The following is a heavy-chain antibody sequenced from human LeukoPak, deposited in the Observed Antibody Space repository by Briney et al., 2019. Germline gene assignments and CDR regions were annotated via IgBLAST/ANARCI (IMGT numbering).Heavy chain of an antibody. V-gene: IGHV3-7*05. Sequence: GGSLRLSCAASGFSFSSYAMSWVRQAPGKGLQWVASIKEDGSDKYYVDSVKGRFTTSRDNAQNSVYLQMNSLRAEDTAVYYCARVYTGSRDYWGQGTLVTVSS. D-gene: IGHD1-26*01. CDR1: GFSFSSYA. CDR2: IKEDGSDK. CDR3: ARVYTGSRDY. J-gene: IGHJ4*02.